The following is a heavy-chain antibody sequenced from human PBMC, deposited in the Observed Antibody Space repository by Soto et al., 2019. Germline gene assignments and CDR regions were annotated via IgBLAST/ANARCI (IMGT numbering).Heavy chain of an antibody. J-gene: IGHJ4*02. Sequence: QVQLVQSGAEVTKPGASVKLSCKASGYTFTSYYIRWVRQAPGQGLEWVAMINPGGGRTKNAQMFQGRVTLTRDTSTGTVDMELSSLTSADTAVYYCARGPSCGGDCYLFDYWGQGSLVTVSS. CDR2: INPGGGRT. V-gene: IGHV1-46*01. CDR1: GYTFTSYY. CDR3: ARGPSCGGDCYLFDY. D-gene: IGHD2-21*02.